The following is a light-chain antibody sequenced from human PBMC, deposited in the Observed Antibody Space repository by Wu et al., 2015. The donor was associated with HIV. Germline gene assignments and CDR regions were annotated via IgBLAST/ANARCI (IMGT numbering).Light chain of an antibody. V-gene: IGKV1-5*03. Sequence: DIQMTQSPSTLSAYVGDRVTITCRASQTINNWLAWYQQKPGKAPKLLIYKASSLESGVPSRFSGSGSGTEFTPTISSLQPDDFATYYCQQYNSYSPLTFGGGTKVEIK. CDR2: KAS. CDR1: QTINNW. CDR3: QQYNSYSPLT. J-gene: IGKJ4*01.